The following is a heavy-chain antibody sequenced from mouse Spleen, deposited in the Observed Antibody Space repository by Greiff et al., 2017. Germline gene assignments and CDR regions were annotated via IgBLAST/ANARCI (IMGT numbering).Heavy chain of an antibody. CDR3: ARFQDYGSSPAWFAY. D-gene: IGHD1-1*01. Sequence: QVQLQQSGAELVRPGTSVKVSCKASGYAFTNYLIEWVKQRPGQGLEWIGVINPGSGGTNYNEKFKGKATLTADKSSSTAYMQLSSLTSDDSAVYFCARFQDYGSSPAWFAYWGQGTLVTVSA. CDR1: GYAFTNYL. J-gene: IGHJ3*01. CDR2: INPGSGGT. V-gene: IGHV1-54*01.